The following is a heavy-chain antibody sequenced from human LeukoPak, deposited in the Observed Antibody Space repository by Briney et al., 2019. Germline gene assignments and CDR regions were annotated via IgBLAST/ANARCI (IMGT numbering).Heavy chain of an antibody. CDR2: INHSGST. Sequence: SETLSLTCAVYGGSFSGYYWSWIRQPPGKGLEWIGEINHSGSTNYNPSLKSRVTISVDTSKNQFSLKLSSVTAADTAVYYCARDRHKYNYDGSGYPPYWGQGTLVTVSS. CDR3: ARDRHKYNYDGSGYPPY. CDR1: GGSFSGYY. V-gene: IGHV4-34*01. J-gene: IGHJ4*02. D-gene: IGHD3-22*01.